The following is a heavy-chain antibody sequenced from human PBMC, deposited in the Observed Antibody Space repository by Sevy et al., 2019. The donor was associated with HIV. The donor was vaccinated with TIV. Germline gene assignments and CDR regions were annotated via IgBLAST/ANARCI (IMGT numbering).Heavy chain of an antibody. V-gene: IGHV3-30*18. CDR3: ANAIEQWLVNYFDY. J-gene: IGHJ4*02. D-gene: IGHD6-19*01. Sequence: GGSLRLSCAASGFTFSSYGMHWVRQAPGKGLEWVAVISYDGSYKYYADSVKGRFTISRDNSKNTLYLQMNSLRAEDTAVYYCANAIEQWLVNYFDYWGQGTLVTVSS. CDR1: GFTFSSYG. CDR2: ISYDGSYK.